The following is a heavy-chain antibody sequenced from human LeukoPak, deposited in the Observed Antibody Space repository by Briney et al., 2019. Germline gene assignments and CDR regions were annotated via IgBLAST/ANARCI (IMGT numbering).Heavy chain of an antibody. Sequence: PGGSLRLSCAASGFTFSSYSMNWVRQAPGKGLEWVSYISSSSSTIYYADSVKGRFTISRDNAKNSLYLQMNSLRAEDTAVYYCARRVGATRNYYFDYWGQGTLVTVSS. D-gene: IGHD1-26*01. CDR1: GFTFSSYS. CDR2: ISSSSSTI. J-gene: IGHJ4*02. CDR3: ARRVGATRNYYFDY. V-gene: IGHV3-48*01.